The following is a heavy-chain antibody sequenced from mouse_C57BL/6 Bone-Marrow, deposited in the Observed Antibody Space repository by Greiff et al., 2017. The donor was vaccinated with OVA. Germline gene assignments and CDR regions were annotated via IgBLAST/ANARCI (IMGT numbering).Heavy chain of an antibody. V-gene: IGHV5-6*01. Sequence: EVKLMESGGDLVKPGGSLKLSCAASGFTFSSYGMSWVRQTPDKRLEWVATISSGGSYTYYPDSVKGRFTISRDNAKNTLYLQMSSLKSEDTAMYYCARHGILYPYFDYWGQGTTLTVSS. J-gene: IGHJ2*01. CDR1: GFTFSSYG. CDR3: ARHGILYPYFDY. CDR2: ISSGGSYT.